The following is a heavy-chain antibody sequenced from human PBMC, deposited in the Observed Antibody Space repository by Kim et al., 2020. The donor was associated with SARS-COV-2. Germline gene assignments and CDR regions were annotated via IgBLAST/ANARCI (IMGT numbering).Heavy chain of an antibody. Sequence: GGSLRLSCEASGFTFRNYGMHWVRQAPGKGLEWVSRISPDGNTAHYADSVKGRFTIFRDNAKNKPYLQMNSLRAEDTAVYYCATEYRDITGWGYWGQGTL. CDR1: GFTFRNYG. CDR2: ISPDGNTA. V-gene: IGHV3-74*01. D-gene: IGHD5-12*01. J-gene: IGHJ4*02. CDR3: ATEYRDITGWGY.